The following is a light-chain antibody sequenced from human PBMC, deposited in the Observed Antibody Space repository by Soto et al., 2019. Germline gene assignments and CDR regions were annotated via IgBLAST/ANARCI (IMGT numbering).Light chain of an antibody. V-gene: IGKV3-20*01. CDR1: QSVRSNF. CDR2: GAS. J-gene: IGKJ1*01. Sequence: IVLTQSPGPRSLSPGERATLSCRASQSVRSNFLAWYQQKPGQAPRLLIYGASNRATGIPDRFSGSGSGTDFTLTITRLEPEDFAMYYCQRYDSLRTFGQGTKVEF. CDR3: QRYDSLRT.